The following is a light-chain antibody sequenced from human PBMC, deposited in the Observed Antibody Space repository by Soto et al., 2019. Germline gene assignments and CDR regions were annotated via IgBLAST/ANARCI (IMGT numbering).Light chain of an antibody. J-gene: IGLJ1*01. CDR1: SPNIGSNY. Sequence: QSVLTQPPPASGTPGQRVTISCFGSSPNIGSNYVYWYQQLPGTAPKLLIYRNNQRPSGVPDRFSGSKSGTSASLAISGLRSEDEADYYCAAWDDSLSGFYVFGTGTKVTVL. CDR3: AAWDDSLSGFYV. V-gene: IGLV1-47*01. CDR2: RNN.